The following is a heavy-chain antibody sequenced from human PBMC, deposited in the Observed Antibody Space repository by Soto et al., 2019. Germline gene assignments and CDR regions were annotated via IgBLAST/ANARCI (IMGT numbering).Heavy chain of an antibody. CDR3: ARGIKRGGWNYPYYYYGMDV. D-gene: IGHD1-7*01. V-gene: IGHV1-46*01. J-gene: IGHJ6*02. CDR2: INPSGGST. CDR1: GYTFTSYY. Sequence: GASVKVSCKASGYTFTSYYMHWVRQAPGQGLEWMGIINPSGGSTSYAQKFQGRVTMTRDTSTSTVYMELSSLRSEDTAVYYCARGIKRGGWNYPYYYYGMDVWGQGTTVTVSS.